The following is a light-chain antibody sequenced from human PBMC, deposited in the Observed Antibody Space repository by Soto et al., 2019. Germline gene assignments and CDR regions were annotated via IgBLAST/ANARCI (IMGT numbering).Light chain of an antibody. CDR3: NSYTSGSTYV. CDR2: DVS. CDR1: SSDVGGYNY. Sequence: QSVLTQPASVSGSPGQTITISCTGNSSDVGGYNYVSWYQQHPGKAPKLMIYDVSNRPSGVSNRFSGSKSGNTASLTISGLQAEDEADYYCNSYTSGSTYVFGTGTKVTVL. J-gene: IGLJ1*01. V-gene: IGLV2-14*01.